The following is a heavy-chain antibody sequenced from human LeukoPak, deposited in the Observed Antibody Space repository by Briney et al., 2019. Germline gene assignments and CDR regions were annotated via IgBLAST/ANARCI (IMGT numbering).Heavy chain of an antibody. J-gene: IGHJ4*02. CDR3: ASSGLLWFGELLGGFDY. CDR2: INGDGRST. V-gene: IGHV3-74*01. D-gene: IGHD3-10*01. CDR1: GFTFSSYW. Sequence: GGSLRLSCAASGFTFSSYWMHWVRQAPGKGLVWVSRINGDGRSTSYADSVKGRFTISRDNAKNSLYLQMNSLRAEDTAVYYCASSGLLWFGELLGGFDYWGQGTLVTVSS.